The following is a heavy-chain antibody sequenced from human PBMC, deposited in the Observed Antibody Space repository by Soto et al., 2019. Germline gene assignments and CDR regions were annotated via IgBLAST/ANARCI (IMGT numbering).Heavy chain of an antibody. J-gene: IGHJ4*02. CDR1: GFTFSSYG. D-gene: IGHD6-19*01. CDR3: AREGVIGGWPRLYYFDY. CDR2: IWYDGSNK. Sequence: RGSLRLSCAASGFTFSSYGMHWVRQAPGKGLEWVAVIWYDGSNKYYADSVKGRFTISRDNSKNTLYLQMNSLRAEDTAVYYCAREGVIGGWPRLYYFDYWGQGTLVTVSS. V-gene: IGHV3-33*01.